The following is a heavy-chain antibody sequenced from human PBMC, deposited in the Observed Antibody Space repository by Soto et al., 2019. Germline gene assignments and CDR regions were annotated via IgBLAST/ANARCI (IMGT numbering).Heavy chain of an antibody. CDR1: GDSVTSAY. CDR3: ARTDAYDSSFFDS. J-gene: IGHJ4*02. Sequence: QVQLQEMGPGLVKPSQTLTITCTVSGDSVTSAYWSWIRQLPGKGLEWMGNIYHTGRTFYNPSLKCRLAISIDTSKPLFSLKLRSVTASDTAVYYCARTDAYDSSFFDSWGQGTVVTVSS. V-gene: IGHV4-31*03. CDR2: IYHTGRT. D-gene: IGHD5-12*01.